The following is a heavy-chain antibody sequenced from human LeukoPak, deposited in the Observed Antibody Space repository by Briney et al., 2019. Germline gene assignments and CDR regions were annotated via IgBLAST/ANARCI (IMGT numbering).Heavy chain of an antibody. CDR1: GGSFSGYY. J-gene: IGHJ4*02. V-gene: IGHV4-34*01. CDR3: ARHGVLAVTIDYFDY. CDR2: INHSGST. Sequence: KPSETLSLTCAVYGGSFSGYYWSWIRQPPGKGLEWIGEINHSGSTNYNPSLKSRVTISVDTSKNQFSLKLSSVTATDTAVYYCARHGVLAVTIDYFDYWGQGTLVTVSS. D-gene: IGHD2-21*02.